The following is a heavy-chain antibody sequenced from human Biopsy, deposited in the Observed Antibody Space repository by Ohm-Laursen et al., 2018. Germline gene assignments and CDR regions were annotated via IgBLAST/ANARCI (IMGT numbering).Heavy chain of an antibody. CDR3: ARVPLPGIGAAYQGRFLYGMDV. V-gene: IGHV4-34*01. Sequence: TLSLTCAVYGGSFNGYFWSWIRQPPGKGLEWIGDITQSGSTNYSPSLKSRGTISVDTAKKQFPLILRSVTAADTAVYYCARVPLPGIGAAYQGRFLYGMDVWGQGTTVSVSS. CDR2: ITQSGST. J-gene: IGHJ6*02. CDR1: GGSFNGYF. D-gene: IGHD6-13*01.